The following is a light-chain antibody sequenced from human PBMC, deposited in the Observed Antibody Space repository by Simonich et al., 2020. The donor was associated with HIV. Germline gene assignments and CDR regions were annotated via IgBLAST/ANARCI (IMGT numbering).Light chain of an antibody. CDR1: QDISNY. CDR3: QQYDNLPYT. Sequence: DIQMTQSPSSLSASVGDRVTITCQASQDISNYLNRYQQKPGKSPKLLIYDASNLETGVPSRFSGSGSGTDFTFTISSLQPEDIAIYYCQQYDNLPYTFGQGTKLEIK. CDR2: DAS. V-gene: IGKV1-33*01. J-gene: IGKJ2*01.